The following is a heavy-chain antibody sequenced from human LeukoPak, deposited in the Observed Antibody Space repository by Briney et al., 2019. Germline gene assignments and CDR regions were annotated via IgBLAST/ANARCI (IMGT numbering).Heavy chain of an antibody. Sequence: GASVKVSCKASGYTFTGYYMHWVRQAPGQGLEWMGWINPNSGGTNYAQKFQGRVTMTRDTSISTAYMELSRLRSDDTAVYYCARIHPTAVPAAHSARLYDAFDIWGQGTMVTVSS. CDR1: GYTFTGYY. J-gene: IGHJ3*02. CDR3: ARIHPTAVPAAHSARLYDAFDI. V-gene: IGHV1-2*02. D-gene: IGHD2-2*01. CDR2: INPNSGGT.